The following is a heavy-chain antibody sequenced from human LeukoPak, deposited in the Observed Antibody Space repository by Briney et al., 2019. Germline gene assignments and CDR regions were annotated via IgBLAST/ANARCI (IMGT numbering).Heavy chain of an antibody. CDR3: ARVAYSGTYRWDY. CDR1: GFTFSSYS. Sequence: GGSLRLSCAASGFTFSSYSMNWVRQAPGKGLEWVSSISSSRSYIYYADSVKGRFTISRGNAKNSLYLQMNSLRAEDTAVYYCARVAYSGTYRWDYWGQGTLVTVSS. J-gene: IGHJ4*02. CDR2: ISSSRSYI. V-gene: IGHV3-21*01. D-gene: IGHD1-26*01.